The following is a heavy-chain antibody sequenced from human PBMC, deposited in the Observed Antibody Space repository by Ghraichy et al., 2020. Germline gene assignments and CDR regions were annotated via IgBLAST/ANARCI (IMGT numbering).Heavy chain of an antibody. J-gene: IGHJ2*01. D-gene: IGHD2-15*01. Sequence: GGSLRLSCAASGFTFNNYAMNWVRQAPGKGLEWVSDISPSGRSTYYADSVKGRFTISRDNSKNTLYLQMNSLRAEDTAVYFCAKDRATPYQNWSFDLWGRGTLVTVSS. V-gene: IGHV3-23*01. CDR2: ISPSGRST. CDR3: AKDRATPYQNWSFDL. CDR1: GFTFNNYA.